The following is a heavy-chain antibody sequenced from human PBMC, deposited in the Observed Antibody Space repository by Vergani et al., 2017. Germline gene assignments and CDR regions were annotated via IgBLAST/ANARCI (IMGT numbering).Heavy chain of an antibody. CDR2: IWYDGSNK. CDR3: ARGARWHEAGAFDI. D-gene: IGHD4-23*01. Sequence: QVQLVESGGGVVQPGGSLRLSCAASGFTFSSYGMHWVRQAPGKGLEWVAVIWYDGSNKYYADSVKGRFTISRDNSKNTLYLQMNSLRAEDTAVYYCARGARWHEAGAFDIWGQGTMVTVSS. CDR1: GFTFSSYG. J-gene: IGHJ3*02. V-gene: IGHV3-33*01.